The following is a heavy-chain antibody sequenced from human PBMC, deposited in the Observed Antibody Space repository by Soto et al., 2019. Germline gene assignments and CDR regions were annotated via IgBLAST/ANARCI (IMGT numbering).Heavy chain of an antibody. CDR1: GFTFVDYA. D-gene: IGHD3-3*01. CDR2: VSWNSGSL. CDR3: AKDSWARSGYSHMDV. Sequence: EVPLVESGGGLVQPGRSLRLSCAASGFTFVDYAMHWVRQAPGKGLEWVSGVSWNSGSLGYADSVKGRFTISRDNAKNSLYLEMNSLRAEDTAVYYCAKDSWARSGYSHMDVWGQGTTVTVSS. V-gene: IGHV3-9*01. J-gene: IGHJ6*02.